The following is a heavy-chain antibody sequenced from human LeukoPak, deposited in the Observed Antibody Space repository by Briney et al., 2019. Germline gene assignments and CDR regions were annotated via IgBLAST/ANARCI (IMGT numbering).Heavy chain of an antibody. Sequence: PGGSLRLSCAASGFAFSTYSMNWVRQAPGKGLEWVSSISRNSRYIYYADSMRGRFTISRDNAKNSLYMQMNSLNPEDTAVYYCARVAEAAAFDSWGQGNLVTVSS. V-gene: IGHV3-21*06. CDR3: ARVAEAAAFDS. J-gene: IGHJ4*02. CDR2: ISRNSRYI. D-gene: IGHD6-13*01. CDR1: GFAFSTYS.